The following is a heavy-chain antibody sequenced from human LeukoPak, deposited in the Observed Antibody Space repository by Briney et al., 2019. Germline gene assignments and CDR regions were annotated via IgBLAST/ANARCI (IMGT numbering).Heavy chain of an antibody. CDR1: GYTFTGYY. Sequence: ASVKVSCKASGYTFTGYYMHWVRQAPGQGLEWMGWINPNSGGTNYAQKFQGWVTMTRDTSISTAYMELSRLRSEDTAVYYCARDPSIAARGCFDYWGQGTLVTVSS. J-gene: IGHJ4*02. V-gene: IGHV1-2*04. CDR2: INPNSGGT. D-gene: IGHD6-6*01. CDR3: ARDPSIAARGCFDY.